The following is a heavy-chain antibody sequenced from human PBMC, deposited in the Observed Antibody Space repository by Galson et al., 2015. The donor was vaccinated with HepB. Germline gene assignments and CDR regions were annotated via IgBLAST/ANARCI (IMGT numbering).Heavy chain of an antibody. CDR2: INLSSGAT. V-gene: IGHV1-2*02. CDR3: ARDHSITWHRVSSYFDY. D-gene: IGHD6-13*01. CDR1: GYTFSGYY. Sequence: SVKVSCKASGYTFSGYYIYWVRQAPGQGLEWMGWINLSSGATHYAQKFQGRVTMTRDTSIGTVYMELSRLRSDDTAVYYCARDHSITWHRVSSYFDYWGRGTLVTVTS. J-gene: IGHJ4*02.